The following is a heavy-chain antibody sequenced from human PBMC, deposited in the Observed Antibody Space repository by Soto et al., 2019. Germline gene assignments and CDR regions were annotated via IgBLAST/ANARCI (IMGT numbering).Heavy chain of an antibody. Sequence: QVQLVQSGAEVKKPGSSVKVSCKASGGNFSSYAISWVRQAPGQGLEWMGGIIPIFGTANYAQKFQGRVTITADKSPTTGYIELSSLSFEDTAVYYCPRASGSYYLYNWFDPWGQGTLVTVSS. D-gene: IGHD1-26*01. V-gene: IGHV1-69*06. CDR1: GGNFSSYA. CDR3: PRASGSYYLYNWFDP. CDR2: IIPIFGTA. J-gene: IGHJ5*02.